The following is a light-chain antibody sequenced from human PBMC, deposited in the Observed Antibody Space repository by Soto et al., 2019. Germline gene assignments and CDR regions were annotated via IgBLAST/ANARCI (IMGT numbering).Light chain of an antibody. V-gene: IGLV2-8*01. CDR1: SSDVGGYNY. CDR3: SSYAGSNNYV. J-gene: IGLJ1*01. CDR2: EVS. Sequence: QSALTQPPSASGSPGRSVTISCTGTSSDVGGYNYVSWYQQHPGKAPKLIISEVSKRPSGVPDRFSGSKSGNTASLTVSGLQAEDEADYYCSSYAGSNNYVFGTGTKLTVL.